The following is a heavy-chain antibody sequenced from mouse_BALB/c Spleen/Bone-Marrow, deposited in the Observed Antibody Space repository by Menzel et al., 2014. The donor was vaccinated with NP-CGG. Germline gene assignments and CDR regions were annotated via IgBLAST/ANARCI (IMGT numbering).Heavy chain of an antibody. Sequence: DVKLVESGGGLVQPGASLKLSCAASGFDFSRYCMSWVRQAPGKGLEWIGEINPDSGTTNYKPSLKDKFIISGDNAKNTLYLQMSKVKSEDTALYYGARHVYHGYFDYWGQGTTLTVSS. V-gene: IGHV4-1*02. CDR1: GFDFSRYC. CDR3: ARHVYHGYFDY. J-gene: IGHJ2*01. CDR2: INPDSGTT.